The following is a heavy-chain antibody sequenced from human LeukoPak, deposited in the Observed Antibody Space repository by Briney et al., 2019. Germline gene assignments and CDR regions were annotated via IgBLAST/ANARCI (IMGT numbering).Heavy chain of an antibody. CDR2: IRYDGSNK. D-gene: IGHD2-2*01. J-gene: IGHJ4*02. V-gene: IGHV3-30*02. CDR3: ANFLGCSSTSCYRAYDY. CDR1: GFTFSTYS. Sequence: PGGSLRLSCAASGFTFSTYSMNWVRQAPGKGLEWVAFIRYDGSNKYYADSVKGRFTISRDNSKNTLYLQMNSLRAEDTAVYYCANFLGCSSTSCYRAYDYWGQGTLVTVSS.